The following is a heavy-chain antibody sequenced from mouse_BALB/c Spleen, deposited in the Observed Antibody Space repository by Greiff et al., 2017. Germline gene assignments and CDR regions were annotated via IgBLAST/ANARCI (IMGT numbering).Heavy chain of an antibody. CDR1: GFTFSSFG. Sequence: EVMLVESGGGLVQPGGSRKLSCAASGFTFSSFGMHWVRQAPEKGLEWVAYISSGSSTIYYADTVKGRFTISRDNPKNTLFLQMTSLRSEDTAMYYGARCGDYGLGGAMDYWGQGTSVTVSS. CDR3: ARCGDYGLGGAMDY. V-gene: IGHV5-17*02. CDR2: ISSGSSTI. J-gene: IGHJ4*01. D-gene: IGHD1-1*02.